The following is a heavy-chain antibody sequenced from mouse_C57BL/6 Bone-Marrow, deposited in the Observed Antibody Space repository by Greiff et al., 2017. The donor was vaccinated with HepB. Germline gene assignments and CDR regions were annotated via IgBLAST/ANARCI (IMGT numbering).Heavy chain of an antibody. CDR2: ISNGGGST. CDR1: GFTFSDYY. CDR3: ARHALHGSSYYWYFDV. Sequence: EVHLVESGGGLVQPGGSLKLSCAASGFTFSDYYMYWVRQTPEKRLEWVAYISNGGGSTYYPDTVKGRFTISRDNAKNTLYLQMSRLKSEDTAMYYCARHALHGSSYYWYFDVWGTGTTVTVSS. D-gene: IGHD1-1*01. V-gene: IGHV5-12*01. J-gene: IGHJ1*03.